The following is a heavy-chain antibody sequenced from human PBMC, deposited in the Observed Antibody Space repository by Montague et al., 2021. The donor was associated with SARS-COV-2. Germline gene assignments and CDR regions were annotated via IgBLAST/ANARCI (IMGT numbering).Heavy chain of an antibody. D-gene: IGHD5-12*01. CDR1: GFIFSDYY. Sequence: SLRFSCAASGFIFSDYYMTLIRQAPGKGLEWVSHISGSGSKTYYSDSVKGRFTISRDTANNSVYLQMNFLGAEDTAVYYCARDQGGYGTFDIWGQGTMVTVSS. V-gene: IGHV3-11*01. CDR3: ARDQGGYGTFDI. CDR2: ISGSGSKT. J-gene: IGHJ3*02.